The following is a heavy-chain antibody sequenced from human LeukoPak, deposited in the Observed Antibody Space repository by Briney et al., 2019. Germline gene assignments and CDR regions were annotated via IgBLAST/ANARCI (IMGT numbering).Heavy chain of an antibody. Sequence: ASETLSLTCTVSGGSISSSSYYWGWIRQPPGKGLEWIGSIYYSGSTYYNPSLKSRVTISVDTSKNQFSLKLSSVTAADTAVYYCARDIVGAADYWGQGTLVTVSS. V-gene: IGHV4-39*07. J-gene: IGHJ4*02. CDR1: GGSISSSSYY. CDR3: ARDIVGAADY. D-gene: IGHD1-26*01. CDR2: IYYSGST.